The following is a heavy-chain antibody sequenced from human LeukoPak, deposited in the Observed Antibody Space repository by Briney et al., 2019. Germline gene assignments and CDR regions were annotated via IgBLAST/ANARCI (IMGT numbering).Heavy chain of an antibody. CDR2: ISSSGSTI. J-gene: IGHJ4*02. Sequence: GGSLRLSCAASGFAFSSYEMNWVRQAPGKGLEWVSYISSSGSTIYYTDSVKGRFTISRDNAKNSLYLQMNSLRAEDTAVYYCARDNKGGDYWGQGTLVTVSS. CDR1: GFAFSSYE. D-gene: IGHD2/OR15-2a*01. V-gene: IGHV3-48*03. CDR3: ARDNKGGDY.